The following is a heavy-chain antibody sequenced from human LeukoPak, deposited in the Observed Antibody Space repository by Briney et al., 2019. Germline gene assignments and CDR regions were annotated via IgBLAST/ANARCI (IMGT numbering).Heavy chain of an antibody. Sequence: GESLKISCKGSGYTFTSYWIGWVRQLPGKALEWMGIIYPGDSDTRYSPSFQGQVTISADKSISTAYLQWSSLKASDTAMYYCARGPYCSGGSCYPHFDYWGQGTLVTVSS. CDR2: IYPGDSDT. J-gene: IGHJ4*02. CDR1: GYTFTSYW. V-gene: IGHV5-51*01. CDR3: ARGPYCSGGSCYPHFDY. D-gene: IGHD2-15*01.